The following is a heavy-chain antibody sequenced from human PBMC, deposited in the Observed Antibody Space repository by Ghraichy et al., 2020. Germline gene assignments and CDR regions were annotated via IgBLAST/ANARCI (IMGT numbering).Heavy chain of an antibody. Sequence: GGSLRLSCATSGFSFNTAWMSWVRQAPGQGLEWVGRIKSKTDGGTSEYAAPVKGRFTISRDDSKNTLNLQMSSLKTEDTAVYYCLYYYDSSDYYRRDYWGQGTLVTVSS. J-gene: IGHJ4*02. CDR1: GFSFNTAW. CDR3: LYYYDSSDYYRRDY. CDR2: IKSKTDGGTS. V-gene: IGHV3-15*01. D-gene: IGHD3-22*01.